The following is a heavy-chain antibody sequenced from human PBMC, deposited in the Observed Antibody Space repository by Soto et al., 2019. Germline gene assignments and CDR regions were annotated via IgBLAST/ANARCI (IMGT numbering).Heavy chain of an antibody. V-gene: IGHV4-4*02. Sequence: QVQLQESGPGLVKPSGTLSLTCAVSSGSISSSNWWSWVRQPPGKGLEWIGEIYHSGSTNYNPSLKSRVTISVDKSKNQFSLKLSSVTAADTALYYCARGKCSGGSCYSSDAFDIWGQGTMVTVSS. CDR2: IYHSGST. D-gene: IGHD2-15*01. J-gene: IGHJ3*02. CDR1: SGSISSSNW. CDR3: ARGKCSGGSCYSSDAFDI.